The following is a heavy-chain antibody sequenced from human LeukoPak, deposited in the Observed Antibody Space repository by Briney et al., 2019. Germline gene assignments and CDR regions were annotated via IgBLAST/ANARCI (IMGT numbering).Heavy chain of an antibody. CDR1: GCPFTSYG. Sequence: SVKVSCKAAGCPFTSYGISWVRQAPGQGLEWMGRISAYNGNTNYAQKLQGRVTMTTDTSTSTAYMELRSLRSDDTAVYYCARDYKYQLPHPSWFDPWGPGTLVTVSS. CDR3: ARDYKYQLPHPSWFDP. D-gene: IGHD2-2*01. V-gene: IGHV1-18*01. J-gene: IGHJ5*02. CDR2: ISAYNGNT.